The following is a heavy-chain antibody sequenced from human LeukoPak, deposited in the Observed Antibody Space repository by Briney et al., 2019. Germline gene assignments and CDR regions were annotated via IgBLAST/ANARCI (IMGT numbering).Heavy chain of an antibody. J-gene: IGHJ5*02. CDR1: GGSISSSSYY. CDR2: IYYSGST. V-gene: IGHV4-39*07. Sequence: SETLSLTCTVSGGSISSSSYYWGWIRQPPGKGLEWNGSIYYSGSTYYNPSLKSRVTISVDTSKNQFSLKLSSVTAADTAVYYCARDNDFWSGYYTGWFDPWGQGTLVTVSS. CDR3: ARDNDFWSGYYTGWFDP. D-gene: IGHD3-3*01.